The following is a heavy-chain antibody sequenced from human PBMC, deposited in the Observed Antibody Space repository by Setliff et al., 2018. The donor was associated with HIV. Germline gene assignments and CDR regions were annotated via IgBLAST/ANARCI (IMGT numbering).Heavy chain of an antibody. CDR3: ARGMLRSSWYAHHDAFDI. D-gene: IGHD6-13*01. J-gene: IGHJ3*02. CDR1: GGSISTHY. CDR2: VYYDAST. Sequence: PSETLSLTCTVSGGSISTHYWSWIRQPPGKGLEWIGTVYYDASTIYTPSLNSRVIISVDTSKSQFSLKLSSVTAADTAVYYCARGMLRSSWYAHHDAFDIWGQGTMVTVSS. V-gene: IGHV4-59*11.